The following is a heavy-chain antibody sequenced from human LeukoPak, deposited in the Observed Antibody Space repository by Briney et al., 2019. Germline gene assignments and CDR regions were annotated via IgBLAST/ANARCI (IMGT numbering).Heavy chain of an antibody. CDR1: GYTFTSYG. J-gene: IGHJ6*02. V-gene: IGHV1-18*01. CDR3: ARDRYNWNYYYYGMDV. Sequence: ASVKVSCTASGYTFTSYGISWVRQAPGQGLEWMGWISAYNGNTNYAQKLQGRVTMTTDTSTSTAYMELRSLRSDDTAVYYCARDRYNWNYYYYGMDVWGQGTTVTVSS. CDR2: ISAYNGNT. D-gene: IGHD1-20*01.